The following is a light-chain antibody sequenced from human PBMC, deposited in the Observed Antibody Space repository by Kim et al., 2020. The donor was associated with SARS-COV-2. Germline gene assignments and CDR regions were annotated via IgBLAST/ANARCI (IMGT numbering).Light chain of an antibody. CDR1: QTISSSY. CDR2: GPS. Sequence: IVLTQSPGPLSLSPGERATLSCRASQTISSSYIGWYQQKPGQAPRLLIYGPSSRATGIPDRFSSSGSGTDFTLTISRLEPEDFAVYYCQQYGSSPWTFGQGAKGDIK. J-gene: IGKJ1*01. V-gene: IGKV3-20*01. CDR3: QQYGSSPWT.